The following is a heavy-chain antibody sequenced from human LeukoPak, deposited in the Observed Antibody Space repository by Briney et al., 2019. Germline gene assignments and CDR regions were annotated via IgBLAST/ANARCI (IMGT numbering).Heavy chain of an antibody. CDR2: IKQDGSEK. V-gene: IGHV3-7*01. Sequence: GGSLRLPCAPSGFTFSSYWMSWVRQAPGKGLEWVANIKQDGSEKYYVDSVKGRFTISRDNAKNSLYLQMNSLRAEDTAVYYCAKLNPDYYDGGVMDNWFDPWGQGTLVTVSS. D-gene: IGHD3-22*01. J-gene: IGHJ5*02. CDR1: GFTFSSYW. CDR3: AKLNPDYYDGGVMDNWFDP.